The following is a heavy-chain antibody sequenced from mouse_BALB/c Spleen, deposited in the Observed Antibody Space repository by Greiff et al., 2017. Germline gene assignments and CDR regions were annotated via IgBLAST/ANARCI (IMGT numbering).Heavy chain of an antibody. CDR3: ARETTVVATDY. Sequence: EVKLMESGGGLVKPGGSLKLSCAASGFTFSSYAMSWVRQTPEKRLEWVASISSGGSTYYPDNVKGRFTISRDNARNILYLQMSSLRSEDTAMYYCARETTVVATDYWGQGTTLTVSS. V-gene: IGHV5-6-5*01. CDR1: GFTFSSYA. J-gene: IGHJ2*01. D-gene: IGHD1-1*01. CDR2: ISSGGST.